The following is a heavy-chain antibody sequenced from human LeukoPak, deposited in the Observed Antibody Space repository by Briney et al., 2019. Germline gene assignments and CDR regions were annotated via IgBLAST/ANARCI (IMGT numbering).Heavy chain of an antibody. CDR1: GGPLRRYA. D-gene: IGHD5-24*01. J-gene: IGHJ4*02. V-gene: IGHV1-69*04. Sequence: SETASCTTYGGPLRRYALRWVRHAPGPGLERMGRIIPIFGITNYAQKFQGRVTITANKSTSTAYMELSSLRSEDTAVYYCARDLQLLLDYWGQGTLVTVSS. CDR3: ARDLQLLLDY. CDR2: IIPIFGIT.